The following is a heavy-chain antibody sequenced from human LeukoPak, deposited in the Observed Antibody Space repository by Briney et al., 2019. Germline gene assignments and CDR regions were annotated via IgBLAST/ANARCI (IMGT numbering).Heavy chain of an antibody. D-gene: IGHD6-13*01. V-gene: IGHV3-23*01. CDR1: GFTFNIFG. J-gene: IGHJ4*02. CDR3: AKGHSSSWSIFDY. CDR2: ISGTYTST. Sequence: GGSLRLSCAASGFTFNIFGMSWVRQAPGKGLEWVSSISGTYTSTYYADSVKGRFTISRDNSKNTLYLQMNSLRADDTAVYHCAKGHSSSWSIFDYWGQGTLVTVSS.